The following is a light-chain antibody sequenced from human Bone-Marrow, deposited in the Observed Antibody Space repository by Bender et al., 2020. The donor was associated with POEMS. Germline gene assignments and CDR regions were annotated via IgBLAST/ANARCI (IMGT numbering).Light chain of an antibody. J-gene: IGLJ3*02. CDR3: ISFTTSNTWV. V-gene: IGLV2-14*01. CDR1: TGNVGGYNY. Sequence: QSALTQPRSVSGSPGQSVTISCTGTTGNVGGYNYVSWYQHHPGKAPKLMIYEDNKRPSVVSHRFSGTKSGNTASLTISGLQAEDEADYYCISFTTSNTWVFGGGTKLTVL. CDR2: EDN.